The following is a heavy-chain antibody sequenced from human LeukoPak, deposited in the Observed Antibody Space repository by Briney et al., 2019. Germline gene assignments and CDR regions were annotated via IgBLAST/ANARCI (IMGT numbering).Heavy chain of an antibody. J-gene: IGHJ5*01. V-gene: IGHV4-59*02. Sequence: GSLRLSCAASGFTVSRNYMSWVRQPPGKGLEWIGSIYYSGSTYYNPSLKSRVTISVDTSKNQFSLKLSSVTAADTAVYYCARRSCSGGTCYESRGWFDSWGQGTLVTVSS. CDR1: GFTVSRNY. CDR2: IYYSGST. D-gene: IGHD2-15*01. CDR3: ARRSCSGGTCYESRGWFDS.